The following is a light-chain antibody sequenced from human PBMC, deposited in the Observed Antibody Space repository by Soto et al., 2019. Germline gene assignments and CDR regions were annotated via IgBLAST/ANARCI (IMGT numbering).Light chain of an antibody. V-gene: IGKV1-9*01. CDR1: QGISTY. CDR3: QQLGRYPIFT. Sequence: DIPLTQSPSFLSASVRDRVTITCRASQGISTYLAWYQQKPGKAPKLLIYAASTLQSGVPSRFSGSGSGTEFTLTISSLQPEDFATYYCQQLGRYPIFTFGPGTKVDIK. J-gene: IGKJ3*01. CDR2: AAS.